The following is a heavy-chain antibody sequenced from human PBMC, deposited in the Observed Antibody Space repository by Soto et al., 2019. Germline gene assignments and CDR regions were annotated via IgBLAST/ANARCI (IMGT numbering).Heavy chain of an antibody. D-gene: IGHD3-22*01. CDR1: GFTFSNAW. V-gene: IGHV3-15*07. Sequence: GGSLRLSCAASGFTFSNAWMNWVRQAPGKGLEWVGRIKSKTDGGTTDYAAPVKGRFTISRDDSKNTLYLQMNSLKTEDTAVYYCTTEGNYYDSSGYSKYYYYGMDVWGQGTTVTVSS. CDR3: TTEGNYYDSSGYSKYYYYGMDV. CDR2: IKSKTDGGTT. J-gene: IGHJ6*02.